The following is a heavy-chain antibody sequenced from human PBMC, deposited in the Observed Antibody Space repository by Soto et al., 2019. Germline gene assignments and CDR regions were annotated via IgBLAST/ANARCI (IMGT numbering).Heavy chain of an antibody. D-gene: IGHD6-13*01. CDR2: INPNSGGT. CDR1: GYTLTGYY. CDR3: ARDSAAAGNAAFDI. J-gene: IGHJ3*02. V-gene: IGHV1-2*04. Sequence: ASVKVSCKASGYTLTGYYMHWVRQAPGQGLEWMGWINPNSGGTNYAQKFQGWVTMTRDTSISTAYMELSRLRSDDTAVYYCARDSAAAGNAAFDIWGQGTMVTVSS.